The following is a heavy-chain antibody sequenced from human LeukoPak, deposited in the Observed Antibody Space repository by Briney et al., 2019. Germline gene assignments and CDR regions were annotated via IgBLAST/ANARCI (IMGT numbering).Heavy chain of an antibody. CDR1: GFTFSDYY. D-gene: IGHD1-1*01. V-gene: IGHV3-11*06. CDR2: ISSSSSYT. CDR3: AKYLYNWNDGGSVDY. Sequence: PGGSLRLSCAASGFTFSDYYMSWIRQAPGKGLEWVSYISSSSSYTNYADSVKGRFTISRDNAKNSLYLQMNSLRAEDTAVYYCAKYLYNWNDGGSVDYWGQGTLVTASS. J-gene: IGHJ4*02.